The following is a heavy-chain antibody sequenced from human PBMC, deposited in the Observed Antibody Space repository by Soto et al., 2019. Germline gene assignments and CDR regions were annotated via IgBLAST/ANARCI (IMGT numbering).Heavy chain of an antibody. D-gene: IGHD3-10*01. CDR1: GYSFTNNW. CDR3: ARDSGYGSGTSVNHRLDY. V-gene: IGHV5-51*01. Sequence: GESLKISCKDYGYSFTNNWIAWVRQMPGKGLEWMGSIYPGDSDTRYSPSFEGQVTISADEAIDTAYLQWSSLKASDTAMYYCARDSGYGSGTSVNHRLDYWGHGTLVTVSS. CDR2: IYPGDSDT. J-gene: IGHJ4*01.